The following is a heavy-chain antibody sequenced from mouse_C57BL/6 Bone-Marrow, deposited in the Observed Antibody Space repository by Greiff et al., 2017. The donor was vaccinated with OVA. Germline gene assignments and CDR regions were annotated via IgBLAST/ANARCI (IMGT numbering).Heavy chain of an antibody. CDR3: ARGSYYYGSSPWYFDV. J-gene: IGHJ1*03. Sequence: VQLQQSGPELVKPGDSVKISCKASGYSFTGYFMNWVMQSHGKSLEWIGRINPYNGDTFYNQKFKGKATLTVDKSSSTAHMELRSLTSEDSAVYYCARGSYYYGSSPWYFDVWGTGTTVTVSS. CDR1: GYSFTGYF. V-gene: IGHV1-20*01. CDR2: INPYNGDT. D-gene: IGHD1-1*01.